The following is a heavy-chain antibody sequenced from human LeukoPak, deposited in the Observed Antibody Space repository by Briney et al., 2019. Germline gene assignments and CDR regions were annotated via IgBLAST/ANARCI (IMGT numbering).Heavy chain of an antibody. CDR1: GFTFSSYS. J-gene: IGHJ4*02. V-gene: IGHV3-48*01. D-gene: IGHD1-1*01. CDR3: ARNHALRNDGWPLFDY. Sequence: GGSLRLSCAASGFTFSSYSMNWVRQAPGKGLEWVSYISSGSGTIYYADSVKGRFTISRDNAKNSLYLQMNSLRAEDTALYYCARNHALRNDGWPLFDYWGEGTLVSVSS. CDR2: ISSGSGTI.